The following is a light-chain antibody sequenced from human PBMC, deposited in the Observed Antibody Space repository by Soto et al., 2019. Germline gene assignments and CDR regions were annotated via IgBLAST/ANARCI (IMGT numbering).Light chain of an antibody. CDR2: GAS. Sequence: IVMTHSPSTLSVSPWERATLSCMASQSVSRKLAWYQQTRGQAPRLLIYGASTRATGVPARFSGSGSGTEFTLTISNLQSEDFAVYHCQQYDKWPRTFGQGTKVDIK. V-gene: IGKV3-15*01. CDR3: QQYDKWPRT. CDR1: QSVSRK. J-gene: IGKJ1*01.